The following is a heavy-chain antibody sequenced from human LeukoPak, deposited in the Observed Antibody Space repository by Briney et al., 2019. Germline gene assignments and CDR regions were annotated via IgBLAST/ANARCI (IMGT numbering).Heavy chain of an antibody. CDR1: GFTFSSYG. CDR2: ISFDGGNK. CDR3: AKDLGTGYSSGWYPLYFDY. J-gene: IGHJ4*02. V-gene: IGHV3-30*18. Sequence: GGSLRLSCAASGFTFSSYGMHWVRQAPGKGLEWVAVISFDGGNKYYADSVKGRFTISRDDSKNTLYLQMNSLRAEDTAVYYCAKDLGTGYSSGWYPLYFDYWGQGTLVTVSS. D-gene: IGHD6-19*01.